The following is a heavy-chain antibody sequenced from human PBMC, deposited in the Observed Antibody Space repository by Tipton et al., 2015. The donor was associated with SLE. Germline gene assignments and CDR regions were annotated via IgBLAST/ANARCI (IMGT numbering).Heavy chain of an antibody. CDR2: IYYSGST. CDR3: ARLAHYYNDLDV. Sequence: TLSLTCTVSGGSISSYYWSWIRQPPGKGLEWIGYIYYSGSTNYNPSLKSRVTISVDTSKNQFSLKLSSVTAADTAVFYCARLAHYYNDLDVWGRGTTVIVSS. CDR1: GGSISSYY. V-gene: IGHV4-59*12. J-gene: IGHJ6*02.